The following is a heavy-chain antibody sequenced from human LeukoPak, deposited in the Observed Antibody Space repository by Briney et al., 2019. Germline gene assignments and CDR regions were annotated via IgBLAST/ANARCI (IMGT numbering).Heavy chain of an antibody. CDR1: GFTFSSYS. CDR2: ISSSSSTI. J-gene: IGHJ4*02. D-gene: IGHD5-18*01. CDR3: ARLSGHSYGSIDY. V-gene: IGHV3-48*01. Sequence: GGSLRLSCAASGFTFSSYSMNWVRQAPGKGLEWVSYISSSSSTIYYADSVKGRFTISRDNAKNSLYLQMNSLRAEDTAVYYCARLSGHSYGSIDYWGQGTLVTVSS.